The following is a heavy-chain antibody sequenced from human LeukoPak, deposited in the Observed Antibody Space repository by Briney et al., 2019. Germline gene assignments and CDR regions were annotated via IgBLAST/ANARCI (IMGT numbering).Heavy chain of an antibody. Sequence: PSETLSLTCAVYGGSFSGYNWSWIRQPPGKGLEWIGEINHSGSTNYNPSLKSRVTISVDTSKNQFSLKLSSVTAADTAVYYCARQRVTARAGRGYFDYWGQGTLVTISS. CDR2: INHSGST. CDR3: ARQRVTARAGRGYFDY. D-gene: IGHD2-21*02. CDR1: GGSFSGYN. V-gene: IGHV4-34*01. J-gene: IGHJ4*02.